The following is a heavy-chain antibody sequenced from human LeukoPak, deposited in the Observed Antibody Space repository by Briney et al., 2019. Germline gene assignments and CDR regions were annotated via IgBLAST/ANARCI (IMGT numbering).Heavy chain of an antibody. CDR3: ARGEYSSSSSGRKNWFDP. CDR2: ISAYNGNT. CDR1: GYTFTSYG. V-gene: IGHV1-18*01. D-gene: IGHD6-6*01. Sequence: ASVKVSCKASGYTFTSYGISWVRQAPGQGLEWMGWISAYNGNTNYAQKLQGRLTMTTDTSTSTAYMELRSLRSDDTAVYYCARGEYSSSSSGRKNWFDPWGQGTLVTVSS. J-gene: IGHJ5*02.